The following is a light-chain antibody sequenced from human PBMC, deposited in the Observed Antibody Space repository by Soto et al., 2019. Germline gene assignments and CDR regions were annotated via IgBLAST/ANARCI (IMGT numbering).Light chain of an antibody. CDR2: GAS. Sequence: EIVLTQSPGTLSLSPGERATLSCRASQSVSSNYLAWYQQKPGQAPSLLIYGASSRATGTPDRFSGSGSGTDFTLTIGRLEPEDFAVYSCQQYAISRTFGQGTKVDI. J-gene: IGKJ1*01. CDR3: QQYAISRT. CDR1: QSVSSNY. V-gene: IGKV3-20*01.